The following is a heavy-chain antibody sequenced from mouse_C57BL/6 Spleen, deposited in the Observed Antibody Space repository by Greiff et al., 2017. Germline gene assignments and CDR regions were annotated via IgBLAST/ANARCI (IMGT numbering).Heavy chain of an antibody. J-gene: IGHJ4*01. D-gene: IGHD2-3*01. CDR2: INPNYGTT. Sequence: VHVKQSGPALVKPGASVKISCKASGYSFTDYNMNWVKQSNGKSLEWIGVINPNYGTTSYNQKFKGQATLTVDQSSSTAYMQLNSLTSEDSAVYYCARYDGYYMLMDYWGQGTSVTVSS. CDR1: GYSFTDYN. V-gene: IGHV1-39*01. CDR3: ARYDGYYMLMDY.